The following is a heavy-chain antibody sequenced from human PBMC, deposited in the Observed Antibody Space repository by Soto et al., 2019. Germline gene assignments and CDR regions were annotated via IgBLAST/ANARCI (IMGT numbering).Heavy chain of an antibody. CDR3: ARELHYYDSSGYSYDAYDI. CDR1: GGSFSGYY. Sequence: PSETLSLTCAVYGGSFSGYYWSWIRQPPGKGLEWIGEINHSGSTNYNPSLKSRVTISVDTSKNQFSLKLSSVTAADTAVYYCARELHYYDSSGYSYDAYDIWGQGTMVTVSS. V-gene: IGHV4-34*01. J-gene: IGHJ3*02. D-gene: IGHD3-22*01. CDR2: INHSGST.